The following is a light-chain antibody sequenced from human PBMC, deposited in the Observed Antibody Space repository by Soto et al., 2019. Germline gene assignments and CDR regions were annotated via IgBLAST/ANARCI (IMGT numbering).Light chain of an antibody. Sequence: QSALTQPASVSGSPGQSITISCTGTSSAVGAYNYVSWYQQHPGKAPKLMIFEVSDRPSGVSNRFSGSKSGNTASLTISGLQAEDEADYYCSSYTSSNTLVFGGGTKLTVL. V-gene: IGLV2-14*01. CDR1: SSAVGAYNY. CDR2: EVS. J-gene: IGLJ2*01. CDR3: SSYTSSNTLV.